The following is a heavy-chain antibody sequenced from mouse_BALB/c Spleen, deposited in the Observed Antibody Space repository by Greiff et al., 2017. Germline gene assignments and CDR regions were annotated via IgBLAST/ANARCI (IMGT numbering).Heavy chain of an antibody. D-gene: IGHD1-2*01. Sequence: DVHLVESGGGLVQPGESLKLSCESNEYEFPSHDMSWVRKTPEKRLELVAAINSDGGSTYYPDTMERRFIISRDNTKKTLYLQMSSLRSEDTALYYCARQGYGYDWFAYWGQGTLVTVSA. CDR3: ARQGYGYDWFAY. CDR1: EYEFPSHD. CDR2: INSDGGST. J-gene: IGHJ3*01. V-gene: IGHV5-2*01.